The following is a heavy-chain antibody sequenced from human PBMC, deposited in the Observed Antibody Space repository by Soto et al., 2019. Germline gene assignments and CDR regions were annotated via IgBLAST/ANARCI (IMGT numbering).Heavy chain of an antibody. J-gene: IGHJ4*02. D-gene: IGHD6-19*01. V-gene: IGHV3-21*01. CDR2: ISSGSSSI. CDR1: GFTFGTYS. Sequence: EVQLVESGGGLVKPGGSLRLSCAASGFTFGTYSMNWVRQAPGKGLEWVSSISSGSSSIYYADSVKGRFTISRDNAKNSPFLQMNSLRAEDTAVYYCGRGRHSTGWYDYWGQGTLVTVSS. CDR3: GRGRHSTGWYDY.